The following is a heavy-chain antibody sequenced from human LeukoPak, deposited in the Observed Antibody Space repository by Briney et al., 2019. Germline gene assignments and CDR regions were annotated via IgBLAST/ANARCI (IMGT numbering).Heavy chain of an antibody. D-gene: IGHD3-22*01. J-gene: IGHJ4*02. Sequence: GGSLRLSCASSGFSFSRYGMKWVRPAPGKGLEWLPYIISIDSTTYYADSVKGRFTISRDNAKNSLYLQMDSLRVEDTAVYYCAKRADSSAHSFDYWGQGTLVTVSS. CDR1: GFSFSRYG. V-gene: IGHV3-48*04. CDR2: IISIDSTT. CDR3: AKRADSSAHSFDY.